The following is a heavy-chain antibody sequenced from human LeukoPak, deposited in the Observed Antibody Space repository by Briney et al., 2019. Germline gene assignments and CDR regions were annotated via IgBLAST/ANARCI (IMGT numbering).Heavy chain of an antibody. Sequence: SETLSLTCTVSGGSISSYYWSWIRQPPGKGLEWIGYIYYSGNTNYSPSLESRVTLSLDASKNQFSLNLSSMTAADTAVYYCAREGSSSGWRPFDIWGQGTVVTVSS. CDR2: IYYSGNT. CDR1: GGSISSYY. V-gene: IGHV4-59*12. D-gene: IGHD6-19*01. CDR3: AREGSSSGWRPFDI. J-gene: IGHJ3*02.